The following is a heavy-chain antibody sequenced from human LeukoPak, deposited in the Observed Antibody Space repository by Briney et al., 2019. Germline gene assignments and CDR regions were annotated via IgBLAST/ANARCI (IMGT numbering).Heavy chain of an antibody. CDR2: ISGSGGST. D-gene: IGHD6-19*01. V-gene: IGHV3-23*01. CDR3: AKVWGSGWLREWFDP. Sequence: GGSLRLSCAASGFTFSSYAMSWVRQAPGKGLEWVSAISGSGGSTYYADSVKGRFTISRDNSKNTLYLQMNSLRAEDTAVYYCAKVWGSGWLREWFDPWGQGTLVTVSS. J-gene: IGHJ5*02. CDR1: GFTFSSYA.